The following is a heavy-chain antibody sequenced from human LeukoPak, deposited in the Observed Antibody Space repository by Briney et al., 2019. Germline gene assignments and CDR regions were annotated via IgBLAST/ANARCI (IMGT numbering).Heavy chain of an antibody. CDR2: IYYSGST. CDR1: GGSISSYY. V-gene: IGHV4-59*01. Sequence: SETLSLTCTVSGGSISSYYWSWIRQPPGKGLEWIGYIYYSGSTNYNPSLKSRVTISVDTSKSQFSLKLSSVTAADTAVYYCARGMTQEYYYYYYYMDVWGKGTTVTVSS. J-gene: IGHJ6*03. CDR3: ARGMTQEYYYYYYYMDV.